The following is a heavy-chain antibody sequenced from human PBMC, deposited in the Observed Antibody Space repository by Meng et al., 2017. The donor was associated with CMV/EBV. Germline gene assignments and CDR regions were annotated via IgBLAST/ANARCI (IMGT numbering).Heavy chain of an antibody. CDR3: ARGYQLPGWFDP. D-gene: IGHD2-2*01. J-gene: IGHJ5*02. CDR2: IYYSGST. V-gene: IGHV4-59*01. CDR1: GGSISSYY. Sequence: SETLSLICTVSGGSISSYYWSWIRQPPGKGLEWIGYIYYSGSTNYNPSLKSRVTISVDTSKNQFSLKLSSVTAADTAVYYCARGYQLPGWFDPWGQGTLVTVSS.